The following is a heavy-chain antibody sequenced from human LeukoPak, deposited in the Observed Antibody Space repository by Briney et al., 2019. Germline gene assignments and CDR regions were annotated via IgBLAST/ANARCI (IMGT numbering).Heavy chain of an antibody. J-gene: IGHJ4*02. V-gene: IGHV1-46*01. D-gene: IGHD4-17*01. CDR1: GYTFTRNY. Sequence: RASVKVSFKASGYTFTRNYMHWVRQAPGQGREWMGVINPRGGSTTYAQKFQGRLTITRDTSTSTVYMELSSLRSENTAVYYCAREDADYTFSFDFWGQGTLVTVSS. CDR2: INPRGGST. CDR3: AREDADYTFSFDF.